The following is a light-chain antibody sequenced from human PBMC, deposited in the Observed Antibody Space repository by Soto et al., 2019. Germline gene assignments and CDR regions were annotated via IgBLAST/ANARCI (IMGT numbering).Light chain of an antibody. CDR1: SSNIGTNT. J-gene: IGLJ1*01. Sequence: QSVLTQPPSASWTPGQRVTISCSGSSSNIGTNTVNWYQHLPRTAPKLLIFSYNQRPSGVPDRLSGSKCGASASLAMSGLQPEDEADYYCAAWDDSLNGYVFGTGTKVTVL. V-gene: IGLV1-44*01. CDR2: SYN. CDR3: AAWDDSLNGYV.